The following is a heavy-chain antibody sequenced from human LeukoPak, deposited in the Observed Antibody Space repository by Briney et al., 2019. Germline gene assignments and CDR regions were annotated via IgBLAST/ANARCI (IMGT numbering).Heavy chain of an antibody. CDR3: ARSGGSSSGSLGLWYSDI. J-gene: IGHJ3*02. D-gene: IGHD6-19*01. CDR2: IYRSGRL. CDR1: GGSISSYF. V-gene: IGHV4-4*07. Sequence: KPTETLSLTCTVSGGSISSYFWTWLRHPAGRGLEWIGHIYRSGRLKYNPSLKSRVTMSRDTPKNQLSLKLNSVTAADTAVYYCARSGGSSSGSLGLWYSDIWGQGTMVTVSS.